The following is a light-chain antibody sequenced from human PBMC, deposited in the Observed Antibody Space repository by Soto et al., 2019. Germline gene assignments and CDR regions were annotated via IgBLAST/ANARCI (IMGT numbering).Light chain of an antibody. CDR1: SGHSSYA. J-gene: IGLJ2*01. CDR3: QTWGTGIHVV. V-gene: IGLV4-69*01. Sequence: QPVLTQSPSASASLGASVKLTCTLSSGHSSYAIAWHQQQPEKGPRYLMKLNSDGSHSKGDGIPARFSGSSSGAERYLTISSLKSEDEADYYCQTWGTGIHVVFGGGTKLTVL. CDR2: LNSDGSH.